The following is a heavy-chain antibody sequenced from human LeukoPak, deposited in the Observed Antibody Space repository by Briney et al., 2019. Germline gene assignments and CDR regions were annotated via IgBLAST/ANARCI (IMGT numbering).Heavy chain of an antibody. CDR3: AKVRRGSGSYWGYFDY. V-gene: IGHV3-9*01. Sequence: GGSLRLSFAASGFTFDDYAMHWVRQAPGKGLEWVSGMSWNSGSIGYADSVKGRFTISRDNAKNSLYLQMNSLRAEDTALYYCAKVRRGSGSYWGYFDYWGQGTLVTVSS. CDR1: GFTFDDYA. D-gene: IGHD1-26*01. J-gene: IGHJ4*02. CDR2: MSWNSGSI.